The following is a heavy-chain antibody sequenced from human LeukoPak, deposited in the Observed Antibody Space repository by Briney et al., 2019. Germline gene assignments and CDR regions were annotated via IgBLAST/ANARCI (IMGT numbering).Heavy chain of an antibody. CDR2: INTGGGST. J-gene: IGHJ4*02. V-gene: IGHV3-11*04. CDR1: GFNFRDYN. Sequence: KTGGSLRLSCGASGFNFRDYNMSWIRQAPGKGLEYISYINTGGGSTYYAGSVKGRFTISRDNAKNSLYLQMNSLRVEDTAVYYCATSGTVNRPLGYWGQGTLVTVSS. D-gene: IGHD1-26*01. CDR3: ATSGTVNRPLGY.